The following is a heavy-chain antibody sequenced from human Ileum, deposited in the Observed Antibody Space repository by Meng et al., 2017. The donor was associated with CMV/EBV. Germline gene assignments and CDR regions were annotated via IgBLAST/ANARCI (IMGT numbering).Heavy chain of an antibody. CDR1: GFSFSSYG. V-gene: IGHV3-23*01. Sequence: GGSLRLSCVASGFSFSSYGMHWVRQAPGKGLEWVSAISGSGGSTYYADSVKGRFTISRDNSKNTLYLQMNSLRAEDTAVYYCAKDREYSSSSGFDYWGQGTLVTVSS. CDR2: ISGSGGST. D-gene: IGHD6-6*01. J-gene: IGHJ4*02. CDR3: AKDREYSSSSGFDY.